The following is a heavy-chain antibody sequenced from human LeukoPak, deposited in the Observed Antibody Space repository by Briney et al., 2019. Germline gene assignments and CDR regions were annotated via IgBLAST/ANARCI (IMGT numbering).Heavy chain of an antibody. CDR2: IYTSGST. J-gene: IGHJ5*02. V-gene: IGHV4-4*09. D-gene: IGHD3-3*01. Sequence: SETLSLTCTVSGGSISSYCWSWIRQPPGKGLEWIGYIYTSGSTNYNPSLKSRVTISVDTSKNQFSLKLSSVTAADTAVYYCARQGRITIFGVVNNWFDPWGQGTLVTVSS. CDR1: GGSISSYC. CDR3: ARQGRITIFGVVNNWFDP.